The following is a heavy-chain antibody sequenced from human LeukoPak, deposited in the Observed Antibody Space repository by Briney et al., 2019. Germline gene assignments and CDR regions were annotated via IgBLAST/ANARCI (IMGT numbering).Heavy chain of an antibody. CDR3: VKDINSIVVVSLFDY. CDR2: ISSNGGST. Sequence: PGGSLRLSCSASGFTFSSYAMHWVRQAPGKGLEYVSAISSNGGSTYYADSVKDRFTISRDNSKNTLYLQMSSLRAEDTAVYYCVKDINSIVVVSLFDYWGQGTLVTVSS. D-gene: IGHD3-22*01. V-gene: IGHV3-64D*06. J-gene: IGHJ4*02. CDR1: GFTFSSYA.